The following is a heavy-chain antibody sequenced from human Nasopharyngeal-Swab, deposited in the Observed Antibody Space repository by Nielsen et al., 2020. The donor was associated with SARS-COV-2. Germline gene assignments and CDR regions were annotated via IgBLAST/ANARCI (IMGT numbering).Heavy chain of an antibody. V-gene: IGHV1-24*01. D-gene: IGHD2-2*01. CDR2: FDPEDGET. CDR3: ATGFVVVPAANPYYYYYGMDV. J-gene: IGHJ6*02. CDR1: GYTLTELS. Sequence: ASVKVSCKVSGYTLTELSMHWVRQAPGKGLEWMGGFDPEDGETIYAQKFQGRVTMTEDTSTDTAYMELSSLRSEDTAVYYCATGFVVVPAANPYYYYYGMDVWAKGPRSPSP.